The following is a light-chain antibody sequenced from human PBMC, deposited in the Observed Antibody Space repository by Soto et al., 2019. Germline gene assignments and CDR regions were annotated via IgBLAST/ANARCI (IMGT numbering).Light chain of an antibody. CDR3: QQRSNWPLT. CDR2: DAS. Sequence: EIVLTQSPATLSLSPGESATLSCRASQSVSSYLAWYQQKLGQAPRLLIYDASNRATGIPARFSGSGSGTAFTLTITSLEPEDLAVYYCQQRSNWPLTFGGGTKVEIK. V-gene: IGKV3-11*01. J-gene: IGKJ4*01. CDR1: QSVSSY.